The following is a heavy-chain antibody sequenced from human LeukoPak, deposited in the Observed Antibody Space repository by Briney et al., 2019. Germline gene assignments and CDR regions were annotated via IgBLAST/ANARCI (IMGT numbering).Heavy chain of an antibody. J-gene: IGHJ4*02. CDR3: ARTAY. V-gene: IGHV3-7*01. Sequence: GGSLRLSCAASGLTFSSYAMSRVRQAPGKGLEWVANIKQDGSEKYYVDSVKGRFTISRDNAKNSLYLQMNSLRAEDTAVYYCARTAYWGQGTLVTVSS. CDR2: IKQDGSEK. CDR1: GLTFSSYA.